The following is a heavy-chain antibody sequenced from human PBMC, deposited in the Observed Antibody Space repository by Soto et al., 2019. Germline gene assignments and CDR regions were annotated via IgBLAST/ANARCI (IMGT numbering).Heavy chain of an antibody. J-gene: IGHJ6*02. CDR1: GFTFSSYS. CDR3: ARAGDYTAYDHYYYYGMDV. CDR2: ISSSSSYI. Sequence: PGGSPRLSCAASGFTFSSYSMNWVRQAPGKGLERVSSISSSSSYIYYADSVKGRFTISRDNAKNSLSLQMNSLRAEDTAVYYCARAGDYTAYDHYYYYGMDVWGQGTTVTVSS. V-gene: IGHV3-21*01. D-gene: IGHD5-12*01.